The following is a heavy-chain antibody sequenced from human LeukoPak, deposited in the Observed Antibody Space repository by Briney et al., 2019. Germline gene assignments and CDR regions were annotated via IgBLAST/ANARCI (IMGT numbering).Heavy chain of an antibody. CDR1: GFTFSSYI. CDR2: ISCSSSYI. J-gene: IGHJ4*02. D-gene: IGHD3-3*01. Sequence: GGSLRLSCAASGFTFSSYIMNWVRQAPGKGLEWVSSISCSSSYIYYADSVKGRFTISRDNAKNSLYLQMNSLRAEDTAVYYCARDGITIFGVVITGFYDYWGQGTLVTVSS. V-gene: IGHV3-21*01. CDR3: ARDGITIFGVVITGFYDY.